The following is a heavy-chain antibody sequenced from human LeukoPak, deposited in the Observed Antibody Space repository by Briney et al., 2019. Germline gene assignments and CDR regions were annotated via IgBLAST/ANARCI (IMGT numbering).Heavy chain of an antibody. J-gene: IGHJ6*02. CDR1: VYTFSSYD. CDR2: ISAYNGNT. Sequence: ASVKVSCKTSVYTFSSYDISWVRQAPGQGLEWMGWISAYNGNTNYAQNFQGRVTMTTETSTSTAYMELRSLRSDDTAVYYCARGKRGMDVWGQGTTVTVSS. CDR3: ARGKRGMDV. V-gene: IGHV1-18*01.